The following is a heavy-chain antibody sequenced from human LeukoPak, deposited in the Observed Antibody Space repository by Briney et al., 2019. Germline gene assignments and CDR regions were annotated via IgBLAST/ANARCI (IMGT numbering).Heavy chain of an antibody. CDR2: INGDGTEE. J-gene: IGHJ5*01. CDR3: ARDPDSDNAWGWFDS. CDR1: RFTFSRTW. Sequence: GGSLRLSCAASRFTFSRTWMSWVRQAPGKGLEWVANINGDGTEEFRVDSVKGRFTISRDNARNSLYLHMNSLKAEDTAVYYCARDPDSDNAWGWFDSWGQGTLVTVSS. V-gene: IGHV3-7*01. D-gene: IGHD3-16*01.